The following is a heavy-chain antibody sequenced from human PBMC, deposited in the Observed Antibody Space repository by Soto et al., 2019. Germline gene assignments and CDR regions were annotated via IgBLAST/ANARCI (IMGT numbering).Heavy chain of an antibody. CDR3: ARLYPPLRGSSWLDY. J-gene: IGHJ4*02. CDR2: IYHSGST. D-gene: IGHD6-13*01. V-gene: IGHV4-4*02. Sequence: SWVRQAPGKGLEWIGEIYHSGSTNYNPSLKSRVTISVDKSKNQFSLKLSSVTAADTAVYYCARLYPPLRGSSWLDYWGQGTLVTVSS.